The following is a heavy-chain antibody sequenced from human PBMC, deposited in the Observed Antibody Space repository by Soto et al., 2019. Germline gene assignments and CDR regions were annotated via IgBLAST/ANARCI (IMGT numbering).Heavy chain of an antibody. J-gene: IGHJ4*02. D-gene: IGHD1-1*01. V-gene: IGHV4-34*01. CDR1: GQSFSGHS. CDR3: XXGSGIVALPGELEDVKYDY. Sequence: QVQLQQWGAGLVKPSETLSLSCAVYGQSFSGHSWAWIRQPPGKGLEWIGEINESGSTYYNPSLKSRVTXXXXXXXXXXXXXXXXXXXXXXXXXXXXXGSGIVALPGELEDVKYDYWGQGTLVNVSS. CDR2: INESGST.